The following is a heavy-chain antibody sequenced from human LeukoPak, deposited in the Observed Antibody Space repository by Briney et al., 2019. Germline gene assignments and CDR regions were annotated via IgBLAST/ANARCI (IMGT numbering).Heavy chain of an antibody. Sequence: WASVKVSCKASGGTFSSYAISWVRQAPGQGLEWMGGIIPIFGTANYAQKFQGRVTITADESTSTAYMELSSLRSEDTAVYYCGRDYHLGGIDVWGQGTTVTVSS. D-gene: IGHD3-3*02. CDR2: IIPIFGTA. J-gene: IGHJ6*02. CDR1: GGTFSSYA. V-gene: IGHV1-69*13. CDR3: GRDYHLGGIDV.